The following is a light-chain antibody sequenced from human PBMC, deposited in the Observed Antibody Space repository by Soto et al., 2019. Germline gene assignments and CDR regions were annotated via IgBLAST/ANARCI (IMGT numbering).Light chain of an antibody. Sequence: DIQMTQSPSFRSASVGDGVTITCRASQGISSFLAWYQQKPGKAPNFLIYAASTLQSGVPSRFSGSGSGTEFTLTISSLQPEDFATYYCQQVKSYPLNFGGGTKVEIK. CDR1: QGISSF. CDR3: QQVKSYPLN. CDR2: AAS. V-gene: IGKV1-9*01. J-gene: IGKJ4*01.